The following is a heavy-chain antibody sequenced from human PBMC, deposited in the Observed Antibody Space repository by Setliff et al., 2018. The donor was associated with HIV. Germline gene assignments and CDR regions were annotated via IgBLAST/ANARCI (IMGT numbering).Heavy chain of an antibody. J-gene: IGHJ5*02. CDR2: FDPEDDET. V-gene: IGHV1-24*01. CDR1: GYTLSELS. D-gene: IGHD2-21*02. CDR3: VRDRFTWAYCGGACGWFDP. Sequence: ASVKVSCKVSGYTLSELSMHWVRQAPGNGLEWMGGFDPEDDETIYAEKFQGRVTMTEDTSASTAHMELSSLRSEDTAVYYCVRDRFTWAYCGGACGWFDPWGQGTLVTVSS.